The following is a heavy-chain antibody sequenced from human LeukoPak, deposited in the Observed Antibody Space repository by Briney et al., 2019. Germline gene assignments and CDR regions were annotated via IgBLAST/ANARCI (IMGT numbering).Heavy chain of an antibody. D-gene: IGHD3-22*01. CDR2: ISSSSSYI. CDR3: ARVSYDSSGYYYAFGY. V-gene: IGHV3-21*01. CDR1: GFTFSSYG. J-gene: IGHJ4*02. Sequence: GGSLRLSCAASGFTFSSYGMHWVRQAPGKGLEWVSSISSSSSYIYYADSVKGRFTISRDNAKNSLYLQMNSLRAEDTAVYYCARVSYDSSGYYYAFGYWGQGTLVTVSS.